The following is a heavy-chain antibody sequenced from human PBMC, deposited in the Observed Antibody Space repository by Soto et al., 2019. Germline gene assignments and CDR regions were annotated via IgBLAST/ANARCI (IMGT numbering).Heavy chain of an antibody. V-gene: IGHV1-18*01. CDR2: ISAYNGKT. CDR1: GYTFTNYG. CDR3: ARDGVVEDYIWGSYRPNSTYYYYYYMDV. D-gene: IGHD3-16*02. J-gene: IGHJ6*03. Sequence: ASVKVSCKASGYTFTNYGITWVRQAPGQGLEWMGWISAYNGKTNYAQKLQGRVTMTTDTSTNTAYMELRSLRSEDTAVYYCARDGVVEDYIWGSYRPNSTYYYYYYMDVWGKGTTVTVAS.